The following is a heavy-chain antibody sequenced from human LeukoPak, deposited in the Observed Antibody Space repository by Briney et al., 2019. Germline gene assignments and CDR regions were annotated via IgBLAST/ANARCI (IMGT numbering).Heavy chain of an antibody. J-gene: IGHJ5*02. CDR1: GFTFSSYA. CDR2: ISGSGGST. CDR3: AKDREGVYNWFDP. D-gene: IGHD3-3*01. Sequence: GGSLTLSCVASGFTFSSYAMSWVRQAPGKGLDWVSAISGSGGSTYYADSVKGRFTISRDNSKNTLYLQMNSLRAEDTAVYYCAKDREGVYNWFDPWGQGTLVSVSS. V-gene: IGHV3-23*01.